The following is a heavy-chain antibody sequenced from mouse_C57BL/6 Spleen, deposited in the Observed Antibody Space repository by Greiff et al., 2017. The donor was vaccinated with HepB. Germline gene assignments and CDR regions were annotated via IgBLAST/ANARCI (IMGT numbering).Heavy chain of an antibody. CDR2: ISDGGSYT. Sequence: EVKLEESGGGLVKPGGSLKLSCAASGFTFSSYAMSWVRQTPEKRLEWVATISDGGSYTYYPDNVKGRFTISRDNAKNNLYLQMSHLKSEDTAMYYCARGEAYGSSYWYFDVWGTGTTVTVSS. CDR1: GFTFSSYA. V-gene: IGHV5-4*03. CDR3: ARGEAYGSSYWYFDV. D-gene: IGHD1-1*01. J-gene: IGHJ1*03.